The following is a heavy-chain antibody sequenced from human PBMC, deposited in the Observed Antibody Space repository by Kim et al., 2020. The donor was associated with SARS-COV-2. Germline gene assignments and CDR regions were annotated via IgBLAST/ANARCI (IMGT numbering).Heavy chain of an antibody. D-gene: IGHD3-9*01. J-gene: IGHJ3*02. CDR3: ARGSRRYFVPGAFDI. Sequence: PSLKSRVTISVDTSKNQFSLKLSSVTAADTAVYYCARGSRRYFVPGAFDIWGQGTMVTVSS. V-gene: IGHV4-31*02.